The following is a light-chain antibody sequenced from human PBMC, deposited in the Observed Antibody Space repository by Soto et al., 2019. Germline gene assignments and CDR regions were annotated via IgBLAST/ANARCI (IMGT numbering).Light chain of an antibody. CDR1: QSVSSNY. V-gene: IGKV3D-20*01. Sequence: EIVMTESPATLSVSPGERITLSCRASQSVSSNYLAWYQQKPGLAPRLLIYDASIRATGIPDRFSGSGSGTDFTLTISRLAPEDFELYYCQQYDISPITFGQGTRLEIK. CDR3: QQYDISPIT. J-gene: IGKJ5*01. CDR2: DAS.